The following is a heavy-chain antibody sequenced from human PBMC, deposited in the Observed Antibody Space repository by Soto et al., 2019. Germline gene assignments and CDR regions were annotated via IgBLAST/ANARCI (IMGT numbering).Heavy chain of an antibody. J-gene: IGHJ6*02. V-gene: IGHV4-34*01. CDR1: GGSFSGYY. Sequence: LSETLSLTCAVYGGSFSGYYWSWIRQPPGKGLEWIGEINHSGSTNYNPSLKSRVTISVDTSKNQFSLKLSSVTAAETAVYYCARLRGDYRGMDVWGQGTTVTVSS. CDR3: ARLRGDYRGMDV. CDR2: INHSGST.